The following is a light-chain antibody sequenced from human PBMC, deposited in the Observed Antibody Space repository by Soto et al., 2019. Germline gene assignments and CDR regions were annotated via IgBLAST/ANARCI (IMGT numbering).Light chain of an antibody. CDR2: GAS. CDR1: QSVSSNH. J-gene: IGKJ2*01. V-gene: IGKV3-20*01. Sequence: EIVLTQSPGSLSLSPRERATLSCRASQSVSSNHLAWYQQKPGQAPRLLIYGASRRAAGIPDRFSGSGSGTDFTLTISRLAPEDFAVYYCQQYGGSTYTFGQGTKVEIK. CDR3: QQYGGSTYT.